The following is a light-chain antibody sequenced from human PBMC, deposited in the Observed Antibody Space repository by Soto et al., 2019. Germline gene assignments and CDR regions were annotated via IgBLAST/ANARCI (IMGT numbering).Light chain of an antibody. CDR1: SSDVGDYDY. Sequence: QSALTQPASVSGSPGQSITISCTGTSSDVGDYDYVSWYQQHPGKAPKLMISDVSSRPSGVSNRFSGSKSGNTASLTISGLQPEDEADYYCSSYTSSSTWVFGGGTKLTVL. V-gene: IGLV2-14*01. CDR3: SSYTSSSTWV. J-gene: IGLJ3*02. CDR2: DVS.